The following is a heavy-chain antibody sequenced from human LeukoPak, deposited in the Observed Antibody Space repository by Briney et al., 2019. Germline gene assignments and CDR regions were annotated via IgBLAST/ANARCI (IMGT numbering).Heavy chain of an antibody. J-gene: IGHJ5*02. V-gene: IGHV3-53*01. CDR3: ARGAPQVPAAGVLAS. CDR2: MYSGGDT. CDR1: GFTVSDNY. Sequence: GGSLTLSCAASGFTVSDNYMSWVLHPPATGLESVSVMYSGGDTYYAHSVKGRFTFSRDISKNTLYLQMNGLRTEETAMYYCARGAPQVPAAGVLASWGQGTLVTVSS. D-gene: IGHD6-13*01.